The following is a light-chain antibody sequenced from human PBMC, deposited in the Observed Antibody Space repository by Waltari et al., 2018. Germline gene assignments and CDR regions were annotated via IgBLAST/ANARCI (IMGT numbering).Light chain of an antibody. V-gene: IGKV1-39*01. J-gene: IGKJ2*03. CDR2: KAS. Sequence: DIQMTQSPSSLSASVGDRVTITCRESENVNNYLNWYQQKPGKAPKLLIYKASTLQSGVPSRFSGSGSGTDYTFTISSLQSEDVATYYCQHNYGTPLYSFGQGTKVEIK. CDR1: ENVNNY. CDR3: QHNYGTPLYS.